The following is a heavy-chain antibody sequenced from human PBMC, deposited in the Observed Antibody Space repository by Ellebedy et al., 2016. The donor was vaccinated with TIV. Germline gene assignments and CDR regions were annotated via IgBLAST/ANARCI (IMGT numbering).Heavy chain of an antibody. V-gene: IGHV4-59*01. Sequence: SETLSLTCTVSGVSISSYYWSWIRQPPGKGLEWIGYIYYSGNTNYNPSLKSRVTVSVDTSKNQFSLNLRSVTTADTAVYFCARGATTVVYWGQGTLVSVSS. J-gene: IGHJ4*02. CDR1: GVSISSYY. D-gene: IGHD4-23*01. CDR2: IYYSGNT. CDR3: ARGATTVVY.